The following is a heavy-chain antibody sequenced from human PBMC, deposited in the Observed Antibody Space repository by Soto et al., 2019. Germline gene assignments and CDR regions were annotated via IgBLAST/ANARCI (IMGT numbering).Heavy chain of an antibody. CDR2: ISGSGFTT. D-gene: IGHD6-13*01. Sequence: GGSLRLSCAASGFTFSSYAMSWVRQAPGKGLEWVSAISGSGFTTYYADSVKGRFTISRDNSKNTLYLQMNSLRAEDTAVYYCAKYASSSWSLFDYWGQGTLVTVSS. V-gene: IGHV3-23*01. CDR3: AKYASSSWSLFDY. J-gene: IGHJ4*02. CDR1: GFTFSSYA.